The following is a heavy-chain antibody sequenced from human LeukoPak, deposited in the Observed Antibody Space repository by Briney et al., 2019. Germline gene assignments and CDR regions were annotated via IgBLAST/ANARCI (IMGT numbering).Heavy chain of an antibody. CDR1: GFTFSSYA. Sequence: PGGSLRLSCAASGFTFSSYAMSWVRQAPGKGLEWVSAISGSGGSTYYADSVKGRFTISRDNFKNTLYLQMNSLRAEDAAVYYCAKDLYTGTTSSAFDIWGQGTMVTVSS. D-gene: IGHD1-1*01. V-gene: IGHV3-23*01. CDR2: ISGSGGST. J-gene: IGHJ3*02. CDR3: AKDLYTGTTSSAFDI.